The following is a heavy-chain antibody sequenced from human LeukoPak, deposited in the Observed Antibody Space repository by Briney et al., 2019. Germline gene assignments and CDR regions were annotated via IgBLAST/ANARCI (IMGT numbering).Heavy chain of an antibody. Sequence: ASVKVSCKASGYTFTSYDINWVRQATGQGLEWMGWMNPNSGNTGYAQKFQGRVTMTRNTSISTAYMELSSLRSEDTAVYYCARVHLRKGAFDIWGQGTIVTVSS. CDR2: MNPNSGNT. V-gene: IGHV1-8*01. CDR1: GYTFTSYD. CDR3: ARVHLRKGAFDI. J-gene: IGHJ3*02.